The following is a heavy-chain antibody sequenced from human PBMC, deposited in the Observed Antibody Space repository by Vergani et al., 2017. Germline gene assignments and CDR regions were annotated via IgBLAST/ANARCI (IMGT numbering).Heavy chain of an antibody. D-gene: IGHD2-15*01. CDR2: IHTGGST. J-gene: IGHJ4*02. CDR1: GESIRSGGHY. Sequence: QVKLQESGPGLLKPSQTLSLTCTVSGESIRSGGHYWSWIRQPAGQGPEWIGHIHTGGSTDLNPSFKSRVSISVDTSKSQFSLKLNSVTVADTAVYYCARSRPYCTSGSCPAIWGQGTLVTVSS. CDR3: ARSRPYCTSGSCPAI. V-gene: IGHV4-61*02.